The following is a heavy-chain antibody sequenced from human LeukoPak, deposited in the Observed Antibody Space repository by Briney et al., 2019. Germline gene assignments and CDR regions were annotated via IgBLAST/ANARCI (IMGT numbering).Heavy chain of an antibody. J-gene: IGHJ6*02. Sequence: SETLSLTCTVSGGSISSYYWSWIRQPPGKGLEWIGYIYYSGSTNYNPSLKSRVTISVDTSKNQFSLKLSSVTAADTAVYYCARGVTLGYCSGGSCSYYGMDVWGQGTTVTVSS. CDR2: IYYSGST. V-gene: IGHV4-59*01. CDR3: ARGVTLGYCSGGSCSYYGMDV. D-gene: IGHD2-15*01. CDR1: GGSISSYY.